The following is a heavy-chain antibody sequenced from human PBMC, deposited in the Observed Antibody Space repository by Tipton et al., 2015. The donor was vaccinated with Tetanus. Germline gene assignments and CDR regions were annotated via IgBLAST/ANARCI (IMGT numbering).Heavy chain of an antibody. D-gene: IGHD5-18*01. V-gene: IGHV4-31*03. CDR2: IYYTGNT. Sequence: TLSLTCTVSGGSISNDNYYWSWIRQPPGKGLEWIGYIYYTGNTYYNPSLKSRVTMSVDTSKNQFSLSLISMTAADTAVYYCATTPGYSYDYPRYYFDYWGQGSLVTVSS. CDR1: GGSISNDNYY. CDR3: ATTPGYSYDYPRYYFDY. J-gene: IGHJ4*02.